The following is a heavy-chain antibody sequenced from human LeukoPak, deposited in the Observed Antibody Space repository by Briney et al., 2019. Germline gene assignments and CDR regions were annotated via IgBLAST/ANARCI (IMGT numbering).Heavy chain of an antibody. CDR3: ARGWYDWFAP. CDR1: GFTFSSYA. J-gene: IGHJ5*02. D-gene: IGHD6-13*01. V-gene: IGHV3-30*01. Sequence: GRSLRLSCAASGFTFSSYAMHWVRQAPGKGLEWVAVISYDGSNKYYAASVKGRFTISRDNSKNPLYLQMNSLRAEDTAVYYCARGWYDWFAPWGQGTLVTVSS. CDR2: ISYDGSNK.